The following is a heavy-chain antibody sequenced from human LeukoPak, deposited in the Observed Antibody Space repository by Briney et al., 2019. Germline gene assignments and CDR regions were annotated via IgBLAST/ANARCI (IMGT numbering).Heavy chain of an antibody. J-gene: IGHJ3*02. Sequence: SETLSLTCTVSGGSISSYYWSWIRQPPGKGLEWIGYIYYSGSTNYNPSLKSRVTISVDTSKNQFSLKLSSVTAADTAVYYCAGDRFRGDYHYAFDIWGQGTMVTVSS. V-gene: IGHV4-59*01. CDR1: GGSISSYY. D-gene: IGHD4-17*01. CDR2: IYYSGST. CDR3: AGDRFRGDYHYAFDI.